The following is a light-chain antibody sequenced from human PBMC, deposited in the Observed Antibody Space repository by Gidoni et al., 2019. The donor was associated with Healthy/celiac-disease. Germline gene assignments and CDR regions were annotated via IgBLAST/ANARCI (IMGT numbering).Light chain of an antibody. CDR1: TGAVTSGHY. V-gene: IGLV7-46*01. Sequence: QAVVTQELSLTVSPGGTVTLTCGSSTGAVTSGHYPYCFQLNPGQAPRTLVYDTSNIHSWTPARFSGSLLGGKAALTLSGAQPEDEAEYYCLLSYSGARPLVFGGGTKLTVL. CDR2: DTS. J-gene: IGLJ2*01. CDR3: LLSYSGARPLV.